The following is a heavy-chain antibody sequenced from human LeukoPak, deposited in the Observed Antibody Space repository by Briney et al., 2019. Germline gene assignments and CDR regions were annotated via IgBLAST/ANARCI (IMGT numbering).Heavy chain of an antibody. D-gene: IGHD5-18*01. CDR3: AHTPGGYSYGYFDY. CDR2: IYWNDDK. V-gene: IGHV2-5*01. Sequence: SGPTLVKPTQTLTLTCTFSGFSLSTSGVGVGWIRQPPGKALEWLALIYWNDDKRYSPSLKSRLTITKDTSKNQVVLTMTNMDPVDTATYYCAHTPGGYSYGYFDYWGQGTLVTVSS. CDR1: GFSLSTSGVG. J-gene: IGHJ4*02.